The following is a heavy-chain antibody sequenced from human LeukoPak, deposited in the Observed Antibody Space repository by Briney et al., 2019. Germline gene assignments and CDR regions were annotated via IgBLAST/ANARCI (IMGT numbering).Heavy chain of an antibody. V-gene: IGHV3-11*03. J-gene: IGHJ3*02. CDR2: ISNTGTYI. CDR3: ASPDYYDSSGYKLAI. CDR1: GFTFNDYY. Sequence: GGSLRLSCAASGFTFNDYYMTWIRQAPGKGLEWVSYISNTGTYIKYADSVKGRFTISRDNAKNSLYLQMDSLRAEDTAVYYCASPDYYDSSGYKLAIWGQGTMVTVSS. D-gene: IGHD3-22*01.